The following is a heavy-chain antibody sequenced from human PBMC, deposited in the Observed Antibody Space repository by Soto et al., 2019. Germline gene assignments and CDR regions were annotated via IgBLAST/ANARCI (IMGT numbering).Heavy chain of an antibody. D-gene: IGHD6-19*01. CDR1: GFTFSSYA. Sequence: PGGSLRLSCAASGFTFSSYAMSWVRQAPGKGLEWVSAISGSGGSTYYADSVKGRFTISRDNAKNSLYLQMNSLRAEDTAVYYCARDSPVAGYVDYWGQGTLVTVSS. J-gene: IGHJ4*02. V-gene: IGHV3-23*01. CDR2: ISGSGGST. CDR3: ARDSPVAGYVDY.